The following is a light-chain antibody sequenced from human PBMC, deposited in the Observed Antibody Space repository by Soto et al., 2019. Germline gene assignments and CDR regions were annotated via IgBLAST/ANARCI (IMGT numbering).Light chain of an antibody. CDR3: QQFKSYPLT. CDR1: QGISSY. CDR2: AAS. J-gene: IGKJ4*01. V-gene: IGKV1-9*01. Sequence: DIQLTQSPSFLSASVGDRVTITCRASQGISSYLAWCQQKPGKAPKLLIYAASTLQSGVPSRFSGSGSGTEFTLTIRSLQPEDFASYYCQQFKSYPLTFGGGTKVEIK.